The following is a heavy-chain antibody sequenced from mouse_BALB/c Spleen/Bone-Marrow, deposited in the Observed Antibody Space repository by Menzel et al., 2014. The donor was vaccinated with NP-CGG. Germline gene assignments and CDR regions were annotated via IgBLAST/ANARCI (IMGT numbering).Heavy chain of an antibody. CDR2: IHPSDGET. CDR3: ARQDITAASDY. Sequence: VKLMESGAELVRPGTSVKLSCKASGYSFISYWMSWVKQRPGEGLEWIGTIHPSDGETRLNQKFKDKATLTVDKSSSTVYMQFSSPSSEDSAVYYCARQDITAASDYWGQGTTLTVSS. V-gene: IGHV1-61*01. CDR1: GYSFISYW. J-gene: IGHJ2*01. D-gene: IGHD1-2*01.